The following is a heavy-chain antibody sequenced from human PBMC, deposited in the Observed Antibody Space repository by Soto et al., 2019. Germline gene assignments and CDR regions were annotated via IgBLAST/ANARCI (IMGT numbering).Heavy chain of an antibody. CDR2: IYHSGST. J-gene: IGHJ3*02. CDR1: GYSISSGYY. D-gene: IGHD5-18*01. V-gene: IGHV4-38-2*01. CDR3: ARVRGTAMVGDAFDI. Sequence: PSETLSLTCAVSGYSISSGYYWGWIRQPPGKGLEWIGSIYHSGSTYYNPSLKSRVTISVDTSKNQFSLKLSSVTAADTAVYYCARVRGTAMVGDAFDIWGQGTMVTVSS.